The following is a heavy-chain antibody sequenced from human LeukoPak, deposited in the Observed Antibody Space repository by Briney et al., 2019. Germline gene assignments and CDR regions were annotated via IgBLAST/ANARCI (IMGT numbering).Heavy chain of an antibody. Sequence: GGSLRLSCAASGFTFSSYGMHWVRQAPGKGLEWVAFIRYDGSNKYYADSVKGRFTISRDNSKNTLYLQMNSLRAEDTAVYYCARERGYSSSWYLTNNDAFDIWGQGTMVTVSS. V-gene: IGHV3-30*02. CDR2: IRYDGSNK. CDR1: GFTFSSYG. CDR3: ARERGYSSSWYLTNNDAFDI. J-gene: IGHJ3*02. D-gene: IGHD6-13*01.